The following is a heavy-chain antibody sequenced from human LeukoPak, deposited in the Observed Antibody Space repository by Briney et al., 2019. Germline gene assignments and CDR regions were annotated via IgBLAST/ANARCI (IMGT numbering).Heavy chain of an antibody. J-gene: IGHJ4*03. V-gene: IGHV4-34*01. Sequence: PSETLSLTCAVYGESFNRYYWSWIRQSPGKGLEWIAEIDHRGDTNYNPSVKGRVIISIDTSKNQFSLKVKSVTATDTAVYYCARGPTISGTGYVDYWGQGTLVTVSS. CDR3: ARGPTISGTGYVDY. CDR2: IDHRGDT. CDR1: GESFNRYY. D-gene: IGHD1-7*01.